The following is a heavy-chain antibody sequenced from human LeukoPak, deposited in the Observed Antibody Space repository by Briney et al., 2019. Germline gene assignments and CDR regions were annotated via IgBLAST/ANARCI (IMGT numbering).Heavy chain of an antibody. CDR3: ARARTGTTSSLGFDY. CDR1: GFIFCSYS. Sequence: GGSLRLSCAASGFIFCSYSMNWVRQAPGKGLEWVSSISSSSSYIYYADSVKGRFTISRDNAKNSLYLQMNSLRAEDTAVYYCARARTGTTSSLGFDYWGQGTLVTVSS. J-gene: IGHJ4*02. D-gene: IGHD1-1*01. CDR2: ISSSSSYI. V-gene: IGHV3-21*01.